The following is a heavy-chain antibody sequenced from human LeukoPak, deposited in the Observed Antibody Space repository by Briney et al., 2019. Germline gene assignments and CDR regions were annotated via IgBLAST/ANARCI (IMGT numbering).Heavy chain of an antibody. CDR1: GFTVSSNY. CDR3: ARDLGSSWYLIDY. D-gene: IGHD6-13*01. V-gene: IGHV3-53*05. J-gene: IGHJ4*02. CDR2: IYSGGST. Sequence: GGSLRLSCAASGFTVSSNYMSWVRQAPGKGLEWVSVIYSGGSTYYADSVKGRFTISRDNSKNTLYLQMNSLRAEDTAVYYCARDLGSSWYLIDYWGQGTLVTVSS.